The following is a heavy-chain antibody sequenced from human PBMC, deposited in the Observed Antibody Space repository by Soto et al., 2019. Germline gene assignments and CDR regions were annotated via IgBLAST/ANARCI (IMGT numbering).Heavy chain of an antibody. V-gene: IGHV4-30-4*01. CDR2: IYYSGST. J-gene: IGHJ5*02. D-gene: IGHD3-22*01. Sequence: TSETLSLTCTVSGGSISSGDYYWSWIRQPPGKGLEWIGYIYYSGSTYYNPSLKSRVTISVDTSKNQFSLKLSSVTAADTAVYYCAREFTMIPRSPGRGWFDPWGQGTLVTVSS. CDR3: AREFTMIPRSPGRGWFDP. CDR1: GGSISSGDYY.